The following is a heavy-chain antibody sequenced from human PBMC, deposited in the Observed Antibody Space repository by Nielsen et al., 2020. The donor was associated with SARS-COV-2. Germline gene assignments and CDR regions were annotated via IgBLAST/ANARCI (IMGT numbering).Heavy chain of an antibody. D-gene: IGHD3-10*01. J-gene: IGHJ4*02. CDR1: GGSISSGDYY. V-gene: IGHV4-30-4*01. CDR3: ARVGRFGELLAGY. Sequence: SETLSLTCTVSGGSISSGDYYWSWIRQPPGKGLEWIGYIYYSGSTYYNPSLKSRVTISVDTSKNQFSLKLSSVTAADTAVYYCARVGRFGELLAGYWGQGTLVTVSS. CDR2: IYYSGST.